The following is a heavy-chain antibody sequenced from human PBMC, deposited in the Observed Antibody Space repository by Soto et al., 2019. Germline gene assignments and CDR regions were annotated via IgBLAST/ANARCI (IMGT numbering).Heavy chain of an antibody. CDR3: AHVHANSGYDWRYDP. V-gene: IGHV2-5*02. CDR1: GFSLTNKGVG. J-gene: IGHJ5*02. CDR2: IYWDDDK. D-gene: IGHD5-12*01. Sequence: SGPTLVNPTQTLTLTCNFSGFSLTNKGVGVGWIRQPPRKALEWLGIIYWDDDKRYRPSLNNRLTITKDTSKNLVVLTMTNVDTVDTATYYCAHVHANSGYDWRYDPWGQGTLVTVSS.